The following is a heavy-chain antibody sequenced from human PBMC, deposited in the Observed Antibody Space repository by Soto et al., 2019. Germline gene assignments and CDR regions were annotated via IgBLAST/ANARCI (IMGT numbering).Heavy chain of an antibody. V-gene: IGHV3-33*01. CDR1: GFTFSSYG. J-gene: IGHJ6*03. Sequence: GGSLRLSCAASGFTFSSYGMHWVRQAPGKGLEWVAVIWYDGSNKYYADSVKGRFTISRDNSKNTLYLQMNSLRAEDTAVYYCARDQSVSGYNTIYYYYYMDVWGKGTTVTVSS. D-gene: IGHD3-3*01. CDR3: ARDQSVSGYNTIYYYYYMDV. CDR2: IWYDGSNK.